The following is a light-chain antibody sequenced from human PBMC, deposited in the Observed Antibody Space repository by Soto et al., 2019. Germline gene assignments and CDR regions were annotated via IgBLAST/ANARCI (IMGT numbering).Light chain of an antibody. J-gene: IGLJ2*01. Sequence: SYELTQPPSVSVSPGQTARITCSGDALTLQYVYWYQQRPGQAPVLVIYKDNERPSGIPERFSGSSSGTTGTLIITGVQAKDEADYHCQSTDRSGTFVVFGGGTKLTVL. V-gene: IGLV3-25*02. CDR3: QSTDRSGTFVV. CDR1: ALTLQY. CDR2: KDN.